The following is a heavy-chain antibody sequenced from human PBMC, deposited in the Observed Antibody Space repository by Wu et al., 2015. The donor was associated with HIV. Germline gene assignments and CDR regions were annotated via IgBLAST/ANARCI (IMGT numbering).Heavy chain of an antibody. Sequence: QVQLVQSGAEVKKPGSSVKVSCKASGGTFSSYAISWVRQAPGQGLEWMGWINPNSGGTNYAQKFQGRVTMTRDTSISTAYMELSRLRSDDTAVYYCARHHPPRYFPLVRPIAAAGTGTYYYYGMDVWGQGTTVTVSS. J-gene: IGHJ6*02. D-gene: IGHD6-13*01. V-gene: IGHV1-2*02. CDR2: INPNSGGT. CDR1: GGTFSSYA. CDR3: ARHHPPRYFPLVRPIAAAGTGTYYYYGMDV.